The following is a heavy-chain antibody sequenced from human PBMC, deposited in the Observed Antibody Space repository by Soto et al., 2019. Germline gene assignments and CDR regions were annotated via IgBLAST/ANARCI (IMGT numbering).Heavy chain of an antibody. Sequence: PSETLSLTCAVSGGSISSGGYSWSWIRQPPGKGLEWIGYIYHSGSTYYNPSLKSRVTISVDRSKNPFTLKLSSVTAADTAVYYCAGVQKTQYFFAYGGQGTRVTV. CDR2: IYHSGST. J-gene: IGHJ4*02. CDR3: AGVQKTQYFFAY. CDR1: GGSISSGGYS. V-gene: IGHV4-30-2*01.